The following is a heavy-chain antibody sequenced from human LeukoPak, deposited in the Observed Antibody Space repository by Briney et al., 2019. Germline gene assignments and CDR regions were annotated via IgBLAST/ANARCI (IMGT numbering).Heavy chain of an antibody. CDR1: GGSISSYY. D-gene: IGHD2-21*02. CDR2: IYYSGST. V-gene: IGHV4-59*08. CDR3: ARHRCGGDCSPYWYFDL. J-gene: IGHJ2*01. Sequence: SETLSLTCTVSGGSISSYYWSWIRKPPGKGLEWIGYIYYSGSTNYNPSLKSRVTISVDTSKNQFSLKLSSVTAADTAVYYCARHRCGGDCSPYWYFDLWGRGTLVTVSS.